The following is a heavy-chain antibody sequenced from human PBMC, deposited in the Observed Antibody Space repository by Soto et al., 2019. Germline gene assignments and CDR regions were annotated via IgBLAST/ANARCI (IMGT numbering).Heavy chain of an antibody. CDR1: GFTFNTHW. CDR3: ARGGAMGVDY. J-gene: IGHJ4*02. V-gene: IGHV3-74*01. Sequence: WGSVSLSCTASGFTFNTHWMHWVRQAPGKGLVWVSRIYFDGITTNYADSVKGRLTVSRDNAKNTVYLHVNTLRDEDTAVYYCARGGAMGVDYWGQGTLVTVSS. CDR2: IYFDGITT. D-gene: IGHD1-26*01.